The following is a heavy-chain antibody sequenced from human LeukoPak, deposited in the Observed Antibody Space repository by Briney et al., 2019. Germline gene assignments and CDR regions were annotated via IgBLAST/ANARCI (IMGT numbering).Heavy chain of an antibody. CDR3: AKRGYYYDNSGYCFGS. V-gene: IGHV3-23*01. CDR1: GFTFSNYG. D-gene: IGHD3-22*01. CDR2: VSAGGT. Sequence: GGSLRLSCAASGFTFSNYGMHWVRQAPGKGLEGVSSVSAGGTYYADSVKGRFTISRDNSKNTLFLQMNSLRAEDTAVYYCAKRGYYYDNSGYCFGSWGQGTLVTVSS. J-gene: IGHJ4*02.